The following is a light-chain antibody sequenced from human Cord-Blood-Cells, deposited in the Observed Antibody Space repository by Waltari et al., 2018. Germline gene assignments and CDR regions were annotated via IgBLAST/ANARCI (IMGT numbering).Light chain of an antibody. CDR1: QSVSSSY. CDR2: GSS. CDR3: QQYGSSPWT. Sequence: EIVLTQSPGTLSLSPGERPTLSCRASQSVSSSYLAWYQQNPGHAPTLLIYGSSSRATGIPDRFSCSGSGTDFTLTISRLEPEDFAVYYCQQYGSSPWTFGQGTKVEIK. J-gene: IGKJ1*01. V-gene: IGKV3-20*01.